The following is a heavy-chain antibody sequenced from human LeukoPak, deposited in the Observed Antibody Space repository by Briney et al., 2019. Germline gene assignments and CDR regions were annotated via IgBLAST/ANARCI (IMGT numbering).Heavy chain of an antibody. V-gene: IGHV1-2*02. CDR3: ARVRFRDYYGMDV. Sequence: ASVKVSCKASGYTFTGYYMHWVRQAPGQGLAWMGWINPNSGGTNYAQKFQGRVTMTRDTSISTAYMELSRPRSDNTAVYYCARVRFRDYYGMDVWGQGTTVTVSS. CDR1: GYTFTGYY. J-gene: IGHJ6*02. CDR2: INPNSGGT.